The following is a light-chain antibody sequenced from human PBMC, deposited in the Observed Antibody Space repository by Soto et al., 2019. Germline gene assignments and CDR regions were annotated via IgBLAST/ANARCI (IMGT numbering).Light chain of an antibody. V-gene: IGKV1-12*01. CDR3: RQANSFHLT. CDR1: QDISSW. Sequence: DIQMTQSPSFVSASVGDRVTITCRASQDISSWLVWYQQKPGKAPKLLIHATSGLQSGVPSRFSGSGSWKGLAGAISNLQSEDFPTYYCRQANSFHLTVGGGTKVDIK. CDR2: ATS. J-gene: IGKJ4*01.